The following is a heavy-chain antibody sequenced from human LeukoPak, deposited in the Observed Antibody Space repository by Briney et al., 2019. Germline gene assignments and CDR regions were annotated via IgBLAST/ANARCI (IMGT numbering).Heavy chain of an antibody. V-gene: IGHV4-34*01. CDR2: INHSGST. J-gene: IGHJ4*02. Sequence: SETLSLTCAVYGGSFSGYYWSWIRQPPGKGREWIGEINHSGSTNYNPSLKSRVTISVDTSKNQFSLKLSSVTAADTAVYYCALTAMATYYFDYWGQGTLVTVSS. D-gene: IGHD5-18*01. CDR3: ALTAMATYYFDY. CDR1: GGSFSGYY.